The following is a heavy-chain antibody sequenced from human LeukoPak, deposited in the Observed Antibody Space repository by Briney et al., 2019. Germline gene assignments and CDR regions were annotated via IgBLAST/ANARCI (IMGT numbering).Heavy chain of an antibody. D-gene: IGHD6-19*01. CDR3: ARDKSGSSGWYSYFDY. J-gene: IGHJ4*02. Sequence: ASVKVSCKASGYTFTSYDINWVRQATGQGLEWMGWINPDSGGTKYAQSFQGRVTMTRDTSISTAYMELSRLRSDDTAVYYCARDKSGSSGWYSYFDYWGQGTLVTVSS. V-gene: IGHV1-2*02. CDR2: INPDSGGT. CDR1: GYTFTSYD.